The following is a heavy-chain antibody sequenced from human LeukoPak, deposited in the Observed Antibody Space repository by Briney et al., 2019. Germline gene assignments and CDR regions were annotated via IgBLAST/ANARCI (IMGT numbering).Heavy chain of an antibody. J-gene: IGHJ4*02. CDR2: ISSSVSTL. D-gene: IGHD1-26*01. CDR3: AKEYTGTFSPFPSYFDN. Sequence: GGSLRLPCAASGFTFSSYEMNWVRQAPGKGLEWVSYISSSVSTLYYADSVKGRFTISRDNAKNSLYLQMSSLRAEDTAVYYCAKEYTGTFSPFPSYFDNWGQGTLVTVSS. V-gene: IGHV3-48*03. CDR1: GFTFSSYE.